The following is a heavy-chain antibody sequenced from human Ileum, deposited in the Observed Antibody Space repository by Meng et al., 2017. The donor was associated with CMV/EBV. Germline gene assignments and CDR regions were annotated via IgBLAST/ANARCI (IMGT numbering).Heavy chain of an antibody. CDR2: ISSDGSNK. V-gene: IGHV3-23*03. D-gene: IGHD2-21*01. CDR3: TKQSVVAAIWAPYEH. Sequence: GESLKISCAASGFTGSGNYMSWVRPAPGKGLEVVSNISSDGSNKQNAESVKGRCTISRDNSKDTLYLALSSLGGDDTAIYYCTKQSVVAAIWAPYEHWGQGTQVTVSS. CDR1: GFTGSGNY. J-gene: IGHJ4*02.